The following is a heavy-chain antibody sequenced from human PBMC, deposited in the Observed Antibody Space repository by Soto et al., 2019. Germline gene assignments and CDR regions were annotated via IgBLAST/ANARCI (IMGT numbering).Heavy chain of an antibody. CDR1: GFTFSNYG. D-gene: IGHD3-10*01. J-gene: IGHJ4*02. Sequence: QVQLVESGGGVVQPGRSLRLSCAASGFTFSNYGMHRVRQAPGKGLEWVAVIWDDGNNKYYADSVKGRFTISRDNSKNTLYLQMNSLRAEDTAVYYCARDLQGSGSFYSPDYWGQGTLVTVSS. V-gene: IGHV3-33*01. CDR2: IWDDGNNK. CDR3: ARDLQGSGSFYSPDY.